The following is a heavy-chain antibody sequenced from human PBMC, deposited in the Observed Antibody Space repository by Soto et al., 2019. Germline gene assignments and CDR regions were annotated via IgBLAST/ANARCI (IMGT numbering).Heavy chain of an antibody. V-gene: IGHV4-59*01. Sequence: GTLSLTCTVSGGSISSYYWSWIRQPPGKGLEWIGYIYYSGSTNYNPSLKSRVTISVDTSKNQFSLKLSSVTAADTAVYYCAREEGGDWFDPWGQGTLVTVSS. CDR2: IYYSGST. CDR1: GGSISSYY. D-gene: IGHD2-15*01. J-gene: IGHJ5*02. CDR3: AREEGGDWFDP.